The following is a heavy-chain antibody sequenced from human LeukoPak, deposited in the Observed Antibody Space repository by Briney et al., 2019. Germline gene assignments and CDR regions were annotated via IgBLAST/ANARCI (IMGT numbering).Heavy chain of an antibody. CDR1: GFTFSSYA. D-gene: IGHD1-26*01. Sequence: PGGSLRLSCAASGFTFSSYAMHWVRQAPGEGLEWVALISYDGSNKYYADSVKGRFTISRDNFKNTLYLQMNSLRAEDTAVYYCARDQRSGGSFDYWGQGTLVIDSS. CDR3: ARDQRSGGSFDY. J-gene: IGHJ4*02. CDR2: ISYDGSNK. V-gene: IGHV3-30-3*01.